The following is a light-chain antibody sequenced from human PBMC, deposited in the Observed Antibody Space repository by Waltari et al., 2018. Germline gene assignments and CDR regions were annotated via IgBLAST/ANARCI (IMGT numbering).Light chain of an antibody. V-gene: IGKV3-20*01. J-gene: IGKJ5*01. CDR1: QSVSSSY. Sequence: EIALTQSPGTLSLSPGDRATLSCRASQSVSSSYLAWYHHKPGQAPRLLIYGASNRATGIPDRFSGSGSGTDFTLTINRLEPEDFAVYYCQYADTSLITFGQGTRLEIK. CDR3: QYADTSLIT. CDR2: GAS.